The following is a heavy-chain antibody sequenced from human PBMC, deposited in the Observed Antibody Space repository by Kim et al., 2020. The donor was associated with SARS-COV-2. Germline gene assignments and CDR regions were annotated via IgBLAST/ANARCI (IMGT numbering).Heavy chain of an antibody. CDR1: GGSISSGDYY. Sequence: SETLSLTCTVSGGSISSGDYYWSWIRQPPGKGLEWIGYIYYSGSTYYNPSLKSRVTISVDTSKNQFSLKLSSVTAADTAVYYCARGPGMVRGVIIGAYFDYWGQGTLVTVSS. CDR2: IYYSGST. CDR3: ARGPGMVRGVIIGAYFDY. V-gene: IGHV4-30-4*01. J-gene: IGHJ4*02. D-gene: IGHD3-10*01.